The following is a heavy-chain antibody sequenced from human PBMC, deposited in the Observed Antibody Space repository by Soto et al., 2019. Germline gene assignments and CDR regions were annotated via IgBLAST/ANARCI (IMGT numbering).Heavy chain of an antibody. CDR3: ASGHDANKVRY. CDR2: IYYNGKT. V-gene: IGHV4-31*03. J-gene: IGHJ4*02. Sequence: QVQLQESGPGLVRPSQTLSLTCTVSGGSISRGAAGSYWSWIRQVPGKGLEWIAYIYYNGKTYYNSSLKSRPTLSIETSDNQFSLKLTSVTAADPAIYFCASGHDANKVRYWGQGTLVTVSS. CDR1: GGSISRGAAGSY. D-gene: IGHD1-1*01.